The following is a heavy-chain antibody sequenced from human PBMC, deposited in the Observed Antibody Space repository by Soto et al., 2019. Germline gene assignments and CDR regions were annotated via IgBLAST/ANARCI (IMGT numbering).Heavy chain of an antibody. Sequence: QVQLQESGPGLVKPSETLSLTCSVSGDSIRSYYWSWIRQPPGKGLEWIGYIYYSGSTNYNPSLKSRATISIDTSKNQFSLKLSSVTAADTAVYYCAIVTAVAGYWGQGTLVSVSS. D-gene: IGHD4-17*01. CDR2: IYYSGST. CDR1: GDSIRSYY. J-gene: IGHJ4*02. V-gene: IGHV4-59*01. CDR3: AIVTAVAGY.